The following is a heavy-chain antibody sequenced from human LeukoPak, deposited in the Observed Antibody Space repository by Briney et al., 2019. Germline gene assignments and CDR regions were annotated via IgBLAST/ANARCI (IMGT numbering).Heavy chain of an antibody. CDR2: LSSDGVTT. Sequence: GGSLRLSCAASGFTFSTYAMHWVRQAPGKGLECVSALSSDGVTTRYVDSVKGRFTISRGNSKNTLYLQMSSLRAEDTAVYYCVSQYGVDVWGQGTTVTVS. V-gene: IGHV3-64D*09. CDR3: VSQYGVDV. J-gene: IGHJ6*02. CDR1: GFTFSTYA.